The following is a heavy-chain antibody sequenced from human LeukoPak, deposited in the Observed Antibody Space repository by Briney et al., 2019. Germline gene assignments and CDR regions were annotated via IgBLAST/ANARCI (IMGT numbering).Heavy chain of an antibody. V-gene: IGHV3-15*01. CDR3: STLTMAY. Sequence: GGSLRLSCAASGFTFIDAWMSWVRQAPGKGLEWVGRIKSKTGGGTTDYAAPLKGRFTISRDDSKNTLYLQMNSLKTEDTAVYYCSTLTMAYWGQGTLVTVSS. J-gene: IGHJ4*02. D-gene: IGHD4/OR15-4a*01. CDR1: GFTFIDAW. CDR2: IKSKTGGGTT.